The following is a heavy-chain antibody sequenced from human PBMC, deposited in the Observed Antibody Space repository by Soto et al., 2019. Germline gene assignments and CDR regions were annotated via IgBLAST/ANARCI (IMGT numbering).Heavy chain of an antibody. J-gene: IGHJ5*02. Sequence: SLRLSCAASGFTFSSYWMHWVRQAPGKGLVWVSRINRDGSSTSYADSVKGRFTISRDNAKNTLYLQMNSLRAVDTAVYYCARDAGNGELYNWFDPWGQGTLVTVSS. D-gene: IGHD1-1*01. CDR1: GFTFSSYW. CDR3: ARDAGNGELYNWFDP. V-gene: IGHV3-74*01. CDR2: INRDGSST.